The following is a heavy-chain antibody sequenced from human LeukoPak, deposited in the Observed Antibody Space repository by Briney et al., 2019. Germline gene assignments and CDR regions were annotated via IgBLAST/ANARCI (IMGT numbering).Heavy chain of an antibody. Sequence: SETLSLTCTVSGGSISSSSSYWGWIRQPPGKGLEWIGSIYYSGSTYYNPSLKSRVTISVDMSKNQFSLKLSSVIAADTAVYYCARRRDSSGYYYFDYWGQGTLVTVSS. V-gene: IGHV4-39*07. J-gene: IGHJ4*02. D-gene: IGHD3-22*01. CDR2: IYYSGST. CDR1: GGSISSSSSY. CDR3: ARRRDSSGYYYFDY.